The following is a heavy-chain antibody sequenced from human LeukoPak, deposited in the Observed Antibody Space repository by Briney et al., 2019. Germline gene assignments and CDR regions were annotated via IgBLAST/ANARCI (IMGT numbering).Heavy chain of an antibody. J-gene: IGHJ2*01. V-gene: IGHV4-59*12. CDR3: ARDFLLWYFDL. D-gene: IGHD2/OR15-2a*01. CDR2: IYYSGST. CDR1: GGSISSYY. Sequence: SETLSLTCAVSGGSISSYYWSWIRQPPGKGLEWIGYIYYSGSTNYNPSLKSRVTISVDTSKNQLSLKLTSVTAADTAVYYCARDFLLWYFDLWGRGTLVTVSS.